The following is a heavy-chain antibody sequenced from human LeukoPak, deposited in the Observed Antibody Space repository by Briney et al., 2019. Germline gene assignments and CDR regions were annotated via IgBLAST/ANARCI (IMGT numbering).Heavy chain of an antibody. V-gene: IGHV4-31*03. CDR2: IYYSGST. J-gene: IGHJ6*02. CDR3: ARSDLAEKDYYGMDV. Sequence: SETLSLTCTVSGGSISSGGYYWSWIRQHPGKGLEWIGYIYYSGSTYYNPSLKSRVTISVDTSKNQFSLKLSSVTAADTVVYYCARSDLAEKDYYGMDVWGQGTTVTVSS. CDR1: GGSISSGGYY.